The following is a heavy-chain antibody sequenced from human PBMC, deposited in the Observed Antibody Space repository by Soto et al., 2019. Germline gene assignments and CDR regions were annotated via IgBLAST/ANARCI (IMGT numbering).Heavy chain of an antibody. V-gene: IGHV4-34*01. CDR2: INHSGST. D-gene: IGHD3-10*01. J-gene: IGHJ4*02. Sequence: QVQLQQWGAGLLKPSETLSLTCAVYGGSFSGYYWNWIRQPPGKGLEWIGEINHSGSTNYNPSLKRRVTLSLDTAKNQVSLKLSSMTAADTAVYYCARGYGRIFDYWGQGTLVTVSS. CDR1: GGSFSGYY. CDR3: ARGYGRIFDY.